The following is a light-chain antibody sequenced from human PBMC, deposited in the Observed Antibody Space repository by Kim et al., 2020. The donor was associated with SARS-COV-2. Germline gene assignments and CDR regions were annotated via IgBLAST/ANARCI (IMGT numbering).Light chain of an antibody. Sequence: QAVVTQPPSASGTPGQRVTISCSGSSSNIGSNTVNWYQQVPGTAPKLLIYSNNQRPSGVPDRFSGSKSGTSASLAISGLQSEDEADYYCAAWDDSLNGPVFGGGTQLTVL. J-gene: IGLJ3*02. V-gene: IGLV1-44*01. CDR2: SNN. CDR3: AAWDDSLNGPV. CDR1: SSNIGSNT.